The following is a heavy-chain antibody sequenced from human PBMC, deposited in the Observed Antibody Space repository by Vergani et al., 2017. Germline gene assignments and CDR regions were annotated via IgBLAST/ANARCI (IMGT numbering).Heavy chain of an antibody. Sequence: EVQLLESGGGLVQPGGSLRLSCAASGFSFGDYAMTWVRQAPGKGLEWVSAISARYPSTYYADSVKGRFTISRDNSKNMLFLQMNNLRTEDTAIYYCAKQYFVSGNYLFDDCCRGALVAVAS. CDR1: GFSFGDYA. CDR2: ISARYPST. D-gene: IGHD3-10*01. V-gene: IGHV3-23*01. J-gene: IGHJ4*02. CDR3: AKQYFVSGNYLFDD.